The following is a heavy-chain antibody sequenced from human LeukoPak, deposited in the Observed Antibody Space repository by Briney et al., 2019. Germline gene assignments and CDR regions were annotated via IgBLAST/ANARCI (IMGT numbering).Heavy chain of an antibody. Sequence: PSETLSLTCTVSGGSISSSSYYWGWIRQPPGKGLEWIGSIYYSGSTYYNPSLKSRVTISVDTSKNQFSLKLSSVTAADTAVFYCARHHSSCYDSLDYWGQGTLVTVSS. CDR2: IYYSGST. J-gene: IGHJ4*02. V-gene: IGHV4-39*01. D-gene: IGHD5-12*01. CDR1: GGSISSSSYY. CDR3: ARHHSSCYDSLDY.